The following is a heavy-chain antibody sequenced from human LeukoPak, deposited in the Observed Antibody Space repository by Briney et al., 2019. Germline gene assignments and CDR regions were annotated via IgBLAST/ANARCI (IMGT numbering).Heavy chain of an antibody. D-gene: IGHD3-10*01. Sequence: GGSLRLSCAASGFTFSRYDLSWVRQAPGKGLECVSTISRTVTTTYYADSVKGRFTISRDNSKNTLYLQMNDLRADDTAVYYCARSRGSYWLIDYWGQGTLVTVSS. V-gene: IGHV3-23*05. CDR1: GFTFSRYD. CDR2: ISRTVTTT. J-gene: IGHJ4*02. CDR3: ARSRGSYWLIDY.